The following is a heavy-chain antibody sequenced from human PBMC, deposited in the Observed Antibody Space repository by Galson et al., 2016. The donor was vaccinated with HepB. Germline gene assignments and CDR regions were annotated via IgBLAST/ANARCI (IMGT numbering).Heavy chain of an antibody. D-gene: IGHD6-19*01. CDR1: GFNFGDDA. J-gene: IGHJ4*02. Sequence: SLRLSCAASGFNFGDDAMSWFRQAPGRGLEWVGFIKAKRYGETTEFAASVKGRFTISKDDSRTITYLQMNNLKTEDTAVYYCARHLPRGSGWSFYFDSWGQGTLVTLSS. CDR3: ARHLPRGSGWSFYFDS. V-gene: IGHV3-49*03. CDR2: IKAKRYGETT.